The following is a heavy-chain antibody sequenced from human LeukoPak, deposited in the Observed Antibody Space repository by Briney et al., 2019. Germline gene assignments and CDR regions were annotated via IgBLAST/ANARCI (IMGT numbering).Heavy chain of an antibody. CDR1: GGSISSYY. CDR3: ARDSDSSGRHDY. Sequence: KTSETLSLTCAVSGGSISSYYWSWIRQPAGKGLEWIGRIYTSGTTNYNPSLKSRVTISMDTSKNQFSLKLRSVTAADTAVYYCARDSDSSGRHDYWGQGTLVTASS. J-gene: IGHJ4*02. V-gene: IGHV4-4*07. D-gene: IGHD3-22*01. CDR2: IYTSGTT.